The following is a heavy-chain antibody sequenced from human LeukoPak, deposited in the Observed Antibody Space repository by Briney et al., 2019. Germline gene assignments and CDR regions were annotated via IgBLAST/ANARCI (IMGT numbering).Heavy chain of an antibody. J-gene: IGHJ5*02. CDR2: LSGSGVNT. D-gene: IGHD3-22*01. V-gene: IGHV3-23*01. Sequence: PGGSLRLSCAASGFTFSSYAMSWVRQAPGKGLEWVSTLSGSGVNTYYADSVKGRFTISRDNSKNTLYLQMNSLRAEDTAVYYCAKAPYYYDSSGYQSWFDPWGQGTLVTVSS. CDR3: AKAPYYYDSSGYQSWFDP. CDR1: GFTFSSYA.